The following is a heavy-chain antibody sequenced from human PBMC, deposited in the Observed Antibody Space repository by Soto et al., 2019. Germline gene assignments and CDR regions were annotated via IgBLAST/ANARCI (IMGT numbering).Heavy chain of an antibody. CDR2: TNSDGSSV. V-gene: IGHV3-74*03. J-gene: IGHJ4*02. CDR3: VRAPEQRPFDY. Sequence: EVQLVESGGGLVQPGGSLRLSCAASGFTLSDNWIHWVRRVPGKGLVWVSRTNSDGSSVTYAESVKGRFTLSRDNAKYTWFLQMDSLRVEDTAMYYCVRAPEQRPFDYWGQGTLVTVSS. CDR1: GFTLSDNW. D-gene: IGHD6-25*01.